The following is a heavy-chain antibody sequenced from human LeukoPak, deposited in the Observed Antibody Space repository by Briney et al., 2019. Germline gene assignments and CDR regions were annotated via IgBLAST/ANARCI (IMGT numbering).Heavy chain of an antibody. D-gene: IGHD3-3*01. CDR2: IYNSGST. CDR1: GDSIISYY. J-gene: IGHJ3*02. Sequence: PSETLSLTCTVSGDSIISYYWSWLRQPPGKGLEWIAYIYNSGSTNYNPSLKSRVTMSIDTSKNQFSLKLSSVTAADTAVYYCAKLGQALYDFWSGTDAFDIWGQGTMVTVSS. V-gene: IGHV4-59*12. CDR3: AKLGQALYDFWSGTDAFDI.